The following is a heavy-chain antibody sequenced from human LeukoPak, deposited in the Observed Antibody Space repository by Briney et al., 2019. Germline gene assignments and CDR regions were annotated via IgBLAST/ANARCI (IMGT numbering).Heavy chain of an antibody. J-gene: IGHJ4*02. CDR3: AKDRGPSYSSSWDFDY. D-gene: IGHD6-13*01. V-gene: IGHV3-30*02. CDR1: GFTFSSCA. Sequence: PGGSLRLSCVASGFTFSSCAFHWVRQAPGKGLEWVAFTRYDESKKYYADSVKGRFTISRDNSKNTLYLQMNSLSSEDTAVYYCAKDRGPSYSSSWDFDYWGQGTLVTVSS. CDR2: TRYDESKK.